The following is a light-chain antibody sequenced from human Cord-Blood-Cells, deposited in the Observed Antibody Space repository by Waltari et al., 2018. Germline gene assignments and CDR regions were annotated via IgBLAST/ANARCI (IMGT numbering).Light chain of an antibody. Sequence: QPALTQPASVSGSPGQSFPISCTGTTSDVGGYNKVSWYQQHPGKAHKLLIYDVSNRPSGVSNRFSGSKSGNTASLTISGRQAENEADYYCSSYTSSSTWVFGGGTKLTVL. J-gene: IGLJ3*02. V-gene: IGLV2-14*01. CDR2: DVS. CDR3: SSYTSSSTWV. CDR1: TSDVGGYNK.